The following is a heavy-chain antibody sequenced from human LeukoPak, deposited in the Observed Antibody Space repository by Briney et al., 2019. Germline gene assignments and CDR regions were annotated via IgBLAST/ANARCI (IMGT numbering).Heavy chain of an antibody. D-gene: IGHD2-2*01. V-gene: IGHV6-1*01. J-gene: IGHJ5*02. CDR2: TYYRSTWYN. CDR3: ARRLTQYDCFDP. Sequence: SQTLSLTCAISGDSVSSNSVTWNWIRQSPSRGLEWLVRTYYRSTWYNDYAVSVRGRITVNPDTSKNQFSLHLNSVTPEDTAVYYCARRLTQYDCFDPWGQGILVTVSS. CDR1: GDSVSSNSVT.